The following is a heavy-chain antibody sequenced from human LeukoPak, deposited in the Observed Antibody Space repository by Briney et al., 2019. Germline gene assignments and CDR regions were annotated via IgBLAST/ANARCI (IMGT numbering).Heavy chain of an antibody. Sequence: GGSLRLSCAASGFTFSSYDMHWVRQATGKGLEWVSAIGTAGDTYYPGSVKGRFTISRENAKNSLYLQMNSLRAGDTAVYYCARARSGTLRYYYYYGMDVWGQGTTVTVSS. CDR2: IGTAGDT. CDR3: ARARSGTLRYYYYYGMDV. D-gene: IGHD3-3*01. V-gene: IGHV3-13*01. J-gene: IGHJ6*02. CDR1: GFTFSSYD.